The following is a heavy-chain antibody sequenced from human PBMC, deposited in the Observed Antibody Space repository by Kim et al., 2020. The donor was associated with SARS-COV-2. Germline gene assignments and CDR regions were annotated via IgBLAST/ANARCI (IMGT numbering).Heavy chain of an antibody. D-gene: IGHD2-15*01. Sequence: SVKVSCKASGGTFSSYAISWVRQAPGQGLEWMGRIIPILGIANYAQKFQGRVTITADKSTSTAYMELSSLRSEDTAVYYCARDFGRQGSYYYYGMDVWGQGTTVTVSS. J-gene: IGHJ6*02. CDR1: GGTFSSYA. CDR3: ARDFGRQGSYYYYGMDV. CDR2: IIPILGIA. V-gene: IGHV1-69*04.